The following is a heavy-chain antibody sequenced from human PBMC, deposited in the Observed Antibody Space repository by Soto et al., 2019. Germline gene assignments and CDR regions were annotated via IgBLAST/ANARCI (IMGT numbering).Heavy chain of an antibody. CDR3: ARGPTYCSSTSCYDSGWFDP. V-gene: IGHV1-2*02. Sequence: ASVKVSCKASGYTFTGYYMHWVRQAPGQGLEWMGWINPNSGGTNYAQKFQGRVTMTRDTSISTAYMELSRLRSDDTAAYYCARGPTYCSSTSCYDSGWFDPWGQGTLVTVSS. CDR1: GYTFTGYY. J-gene: IGHJ5*02. CDR2: INPNSGGT. D-gene: IGHD2-2*01.